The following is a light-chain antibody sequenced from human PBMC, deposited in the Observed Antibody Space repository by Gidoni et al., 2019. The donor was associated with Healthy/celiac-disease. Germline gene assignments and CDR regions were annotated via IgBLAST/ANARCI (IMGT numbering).Light chain of an antibody. V-gene: IGKV1-5*03. Sequence: DIQMTQSPSTLSASVGDRVTFTCRASQSISSWLAWYPQKPGKAPKHVQYKASSLESVFPSRFSGSGSVTEFTLTISSLQPDDFATYYCQQYNSYSPYSFGQGTKLEIK. CDR3: QQYNSYSPYS. J-gene: IGKJ2*03. CDR1: QSISSW. CDR2: KAS.